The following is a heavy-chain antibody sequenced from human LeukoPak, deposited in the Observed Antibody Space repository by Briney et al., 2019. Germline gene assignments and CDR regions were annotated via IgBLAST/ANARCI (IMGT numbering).Heavy chain of an antibody. CDR2: VDPEDGET. J-gene: IGHJ4*02. CDR1: GYTFTDYY. CDR3: ATDQRGYSYGL. Sequence: ASVKVSCKVSGYTFTDYYMHWVQQAPGKGLEWMGLVDPEDGETIYAEKFQGRVTMTADTSTDTAYMELSSLRSEDTAVYYCATDQRGYSYGLWGQGTLVTVSS. D-gene: IGHD5-18*01. V-gene: IGHV1-69-2*01.